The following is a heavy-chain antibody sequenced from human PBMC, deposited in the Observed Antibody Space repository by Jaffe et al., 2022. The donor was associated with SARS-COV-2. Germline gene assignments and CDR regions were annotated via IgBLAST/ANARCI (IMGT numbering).Heavy chain of an antibody. CDR1: GFTFSSYW. D-gene: IGHD6-13*01. V-gene: IGHV3-7*01. CDR3: ARIHARGIAAAGREFDY. J-gene: IGHJ4*02. Sequence: EVQLVESGGGLVQPGGSLRLSCAASGFTFSSYWMSWVRQAPGKGLEWVANIKQDGSEKYYVDSVKGRFTISRDNAKNSLYLQMNSLRAEDTAVYYCARIHARGIAAAGREFDYWGQGTLVTVSS. CDR2: IKQDGSEK.